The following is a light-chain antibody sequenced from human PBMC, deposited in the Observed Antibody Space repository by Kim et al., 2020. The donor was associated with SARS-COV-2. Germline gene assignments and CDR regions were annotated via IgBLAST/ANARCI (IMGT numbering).Light chain of an antibody. V-gene: IGKV3-20*01. CDR1: QSVSDTY. CDR3: QQYGSSPLT. Sequence: SPGERATLSCWASQSVSDTYLAWYQQKPGQAPRLLIYGASSRATDVPDRFSGSGSGTDFTFTISRLEPEDFAVYYCQQYGSSPLTFGGGTKVDSK. CDR2: GAS. J-gene: IGKJ4*01.